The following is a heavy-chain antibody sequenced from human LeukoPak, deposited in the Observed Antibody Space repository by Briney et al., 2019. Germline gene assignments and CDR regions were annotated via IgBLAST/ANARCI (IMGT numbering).Heavy chain of an antibody. CDR1: GYTFIDFY. Sequence: ASVKVSCEASGYTFIDFYIHWVRQAPGQGLEWMGWVNPKSGRTNYAQQFQGRVTMTSDTSMNTVYMEMSGLRSDDTAVFYCARVSAALGTRYMDVWGNGTTVIVSS. D-gene: IGHD6-25*01. J-gene: IGHJ6*03. CDR2: VNPKSGRT. V-gene: IGHV1-2*02. CDR3: ARVSAALGTRYMDV.